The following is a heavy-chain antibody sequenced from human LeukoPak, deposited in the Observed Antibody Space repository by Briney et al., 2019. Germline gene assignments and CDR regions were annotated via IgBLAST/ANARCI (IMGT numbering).Heavy chain of an antibody. D-gene: IGHD4-17*01. V-gene: IGHV3-30*02. Sequence: GGSLRLSRAASGFTFSSYGMHWVRQAPGKGLEWVAFIRYDGSNKYYADSVKGRFTISRDNSKNTLYLQMNSLRAEDTAVYYCARARDYDYGDLNDAFDIWGQGTMVTVSS. J-gene: IGHJ3*02. CDR1: GFTFSSYG. CDR3: ARARDYDYGDLNDAFDI. CDR2: IRYDGSNK.